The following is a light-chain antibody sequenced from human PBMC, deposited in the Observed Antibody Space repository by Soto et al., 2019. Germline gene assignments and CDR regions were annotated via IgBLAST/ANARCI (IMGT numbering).Light chain of an antibody. CDR3: CSYTTSSTLVV. CDR2: DVS. J-gene: IGLJ2*01. Sequence: QSALTQPASVSGSPGQSITISCTGTSSDVGGYKYVSWYQQHPGKAPKLMIYDVSSRPSGVSNRFSGSKSGNTASLTISGLQAEDEADYYCCSYTTSSTLVVFGGGTKVTVL. V-gene: IGLV2-14*01. CDR1: SSDVGGYKY.